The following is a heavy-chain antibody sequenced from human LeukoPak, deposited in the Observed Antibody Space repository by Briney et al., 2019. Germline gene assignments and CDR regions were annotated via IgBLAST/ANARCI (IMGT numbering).Heavy chain of an antibody. CDR2: ISYDGSNK. Sequence: GGSLRLSCAASGFTFSSYAMHWVRQAPGKGLEWVAVISYDGSNKYYADSVKGRFTISRDNSKNTLYLQVNSLRAEDTAVYYCARAAWGSWAGFDYWGQGTLVTVSS. CDR1: GFTFSSYA. V-gene: IGHV3-30-3*01. J-gene: IGHJ4*02. D-gene: IGHD6-13*01. CDR3: ARAAWGSWAGFDY.